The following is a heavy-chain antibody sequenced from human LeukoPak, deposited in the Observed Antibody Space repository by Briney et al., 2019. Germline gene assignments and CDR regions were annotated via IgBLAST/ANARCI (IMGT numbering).Heavy chain of an antibody. Sequence: GASVKVSCKASGGTFSSYAISWVRQAPGQGLEWMGGIIPIFGTANYAQKFQGRVTITADESTSTAYMELSSLRSEDTAVYYCAREGSKRYDILTGADAFDIWGQGTMVTVSS. D-gene: IGHD3-9*01. CDR2: IIPIFGTA. CDR3: AREGSKRYDILTGADAFDI. CDR1: GGTFSSYA. J-gene: IGHJ3*02. V-gene: IGHV1-69*13.